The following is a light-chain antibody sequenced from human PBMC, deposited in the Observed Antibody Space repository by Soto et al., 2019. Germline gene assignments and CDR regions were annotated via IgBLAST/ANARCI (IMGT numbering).Light chain of an antibody. J-gene: IGKJ2*01. CDR3: QQYGSSPYT. CDR2: GAS. CDR1: QSVYSNS. Sequence: EIVLTQSPGTLSLSPGDRATLSCRASQSVYSNSLAWYQQKSGQAPRLLIFGASNRATGIPDRFSGSGSGTEFTLSISRLEPEDFSVYYCQQYGSSPYTFGQGTKLDTK. V-gene: IGKV3-20*01.